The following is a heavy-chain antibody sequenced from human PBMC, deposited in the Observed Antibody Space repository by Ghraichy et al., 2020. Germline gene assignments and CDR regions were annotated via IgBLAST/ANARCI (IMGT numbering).Heavy chain of an antibody. CDR1: GGSFSGYY. CDR3: AREDIVVVVAATLPGGFDP. Sequence: SDTLSLTCAVYGGSFSGYYWSWIRQPPGKGLEWIGEINHSGSTNYNPSLKSRVTISVDTSKNQFSLKLSSVTAADTAVYYCAREDIVVVVAATLPGGFDPWGQGTLVTVSS. CDR2: INHSGST. D-gene: IGHD2-15*01. J-gene: IGHJ5*02. V-gene: IGHV4-34*01.